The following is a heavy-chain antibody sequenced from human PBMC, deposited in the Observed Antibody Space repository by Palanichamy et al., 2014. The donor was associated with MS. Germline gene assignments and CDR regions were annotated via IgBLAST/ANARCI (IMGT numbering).Heavy chain of an antibody. CDR2: ISWDSDNR. J-gene: IGHJ3*02. CDR1: GLNFDEYD. V-gene: IGHV3-9*01. CDR3: SKVRCRVRSHCSNAFDI. D-gene: IGHD3-16*02. Sequence: EVQLVESGGGLVQPGRSLRLSCAVSGLNFDEYDMHWVRQAPGKGLEWVSGISWDSDNRDYADSVKGRFTISRDNAKNFLYLQMNSLRPEDTALYYCSKVRCRVRSHCSNAFDIWGQGTMVTVSS.